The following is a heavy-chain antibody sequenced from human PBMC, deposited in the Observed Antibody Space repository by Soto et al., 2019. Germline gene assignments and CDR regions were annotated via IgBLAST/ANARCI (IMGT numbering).Heavy chain of an antibody. J-gene: IGHJ3*02. Sequence: QVQLVQSGAEVKKPGSSVKVSCKASGGTFSSYAISWVRQAPGQGLEWMGGIIPIFGTANYAQKFQGRVTITADESTSTAYMELSSQRSEETAVYYCARQRDSEAFDIWGQGTMVTVSS. D-gene: IGHD2-21*02. CDR1: GGTFSSYA. V-gene: IGHV1-69*01. CDR3: ARQRDSEAFDI. CDR2: IIPIFGTA.